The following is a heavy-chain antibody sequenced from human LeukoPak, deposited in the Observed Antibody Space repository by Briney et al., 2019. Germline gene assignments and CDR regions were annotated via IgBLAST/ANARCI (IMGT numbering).Heavy chain of an antibody. J-gene: IGHJ1*01. CDR1: GFTSSINW. CDR3: ARGVYGDSLQSFQN. CDR2: IKQDGSEK. V-gene: IGHV3-7*01. Sequence: GGSLRPSCPASGFTSSINWMSWVGRAPGRGREGVANIKQDGSEKYYVDPVKGRFTISRDNAKNSLYLQMNSLRDEDTAVYYCARGVYGDSLQSFQNWGQGTLVAVSS. D-gene: IGHD4-17*01.